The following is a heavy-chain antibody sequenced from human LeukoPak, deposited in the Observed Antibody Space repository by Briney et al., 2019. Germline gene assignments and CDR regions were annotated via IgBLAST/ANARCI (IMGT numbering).Heavy chain of an antibody. J-gene: IGHJ4*02. CDR3: AQDFSWRQFDY. CDR2: IGPDGSGP. V-gene: IGHV3-7*01. Sequence: PGGSLRLSCETSGFTAGFTFSTSYMTWVRQAPGMGLEWVAEIGPDGSGPVYVDSVKGRFTISRDNAKNSLYLQMNSLRVEETAVYYCAQDFSWRQFDYWGLGTLVTVSS. CDR1: GFTAGFTFSTSY.